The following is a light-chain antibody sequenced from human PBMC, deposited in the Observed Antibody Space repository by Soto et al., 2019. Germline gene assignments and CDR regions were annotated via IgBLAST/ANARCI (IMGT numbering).Light chain of an antibody. V-gene: IGKV1-9*01. Sequence: DIQLIQSPSFLSASVGARITITCRASQGISSYLAWFLQRPGRAPKLLVDAASTVHTWAPFDLRGRGSETEFTLTITSLQPEDFATYYCQQRKDYPLTFGGGTKVDIK. CDR3: QQRKDYPLT. CDR2: AAS. J-gene: IGKJ4*01. CDR1: QGISSY.